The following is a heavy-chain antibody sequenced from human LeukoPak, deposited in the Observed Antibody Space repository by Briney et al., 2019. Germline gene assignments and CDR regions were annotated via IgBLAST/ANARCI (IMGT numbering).Heavy chain of an antibody. Sequence: ASVKVSCKASGYTFTSYAMHWVRQAPGQRLEWMGWINAGNGNTKYSQKFQGRVTITRDTSASTAYMELSSLRSEDTAVYYCARIFGGSGSYGAGGYWGQGTLVTVSS. CDR2: INAGNGNT. V-gene: IGHV1-3*01. CDR3: ARIFGGSGSYGAGGY. J-gene: IGHJ4*02. CDR1: GYTFTSYA. D-gene: IGHD3-10*01.